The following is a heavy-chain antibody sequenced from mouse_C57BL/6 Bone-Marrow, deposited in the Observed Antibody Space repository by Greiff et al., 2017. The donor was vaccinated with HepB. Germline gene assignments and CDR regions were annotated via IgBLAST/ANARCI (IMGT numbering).Heavy chain of an antibody. CDR2: IYPGDGDT. V-gene: IGHV1-80*01. J-gene: IGHJ3*01. D-gene: IGHD2-14*01. Sequence: QVQLKQSGAELVKPGASVKISCKASGYAFSSYWMNWVKQRPGKGLEWIGQIYPGDGDTNYNGKFKGKATLTADKSSSTAYMQLSSLTSEDSAVYFCARCTPVRRGFAYWGQGTLVTVSA. CDR3: ARCTPVRRGFAY. CDR1: GYAFSSYW.